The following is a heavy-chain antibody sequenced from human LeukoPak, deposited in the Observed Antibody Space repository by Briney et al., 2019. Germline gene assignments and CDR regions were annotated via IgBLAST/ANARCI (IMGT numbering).Heavy chain of an antibody. CDR3: VRAQHWLVPDY. J-gene: IGHJ4*02. CDR1: GYTFSGYY. D-gene: IGHD6-19*01. Sequence: ASVKVSSKASGYTFSGYYMHWVRQAPGQGLEWMGWINPNNGGTNSAQKFQGRVTMTRDTSISTAYMELSRLRSDDTAVYYCVRAQHWLVPDYWGQGTLVTVSS. CDR2: INPNNGGT. V-gene: IGHV1-2*02.